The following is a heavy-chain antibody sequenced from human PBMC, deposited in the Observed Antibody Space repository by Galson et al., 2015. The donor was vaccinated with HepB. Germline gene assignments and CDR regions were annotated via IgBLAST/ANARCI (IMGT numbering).Heavy chain of an antibody. J-gene: IGHJ4*02. CDR3: ARGRSWYNFDY. V-gene: IGHV1-46*01. Sequence: SVKVSCKASGYTFINYYMHWVRQAPGQGLDWMGIINPSGGSPVYAQKFQGRLTMTRDPSTSTVYMELSSLRSEDTAVYYCARGRSWYNFDYWVQGTLVTVSS. D-gene: IGHD6-13*01. CDR2: INPSGGSP. CDR1: GYTFINYY.